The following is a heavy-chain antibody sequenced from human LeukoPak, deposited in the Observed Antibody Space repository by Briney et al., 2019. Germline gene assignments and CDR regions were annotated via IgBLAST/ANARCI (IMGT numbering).Heavy chain of an antibody. CDR2: IYYSGST. CDR3: ARDIQVDSRASGY. D-gene: IGHD3-22*01. V-gene: IGHV4-59*01. J-gene: IGHJ4*02. CDR1: GGSLSSYY. Sequence: SETLSLTCTVSGGSLSSYYWSWIRQPPGKGLEWIGYIYYSGSTNYNPSLKSRVTISVDTSKNQFSLKLSSVTAADTAVYYCARDIQVDSRASGYWGQGTLVTVSS.